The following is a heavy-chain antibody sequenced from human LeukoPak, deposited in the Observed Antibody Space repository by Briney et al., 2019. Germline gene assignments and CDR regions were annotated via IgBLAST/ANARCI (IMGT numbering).Heavy chain of an antibody. Sequence: SGGSLRLSCAASGFTFSSYSMNWVRQAPGKGLEWVSSISSSSSYIYYADSVKGRFTISRDNAKNSLYLQMNSLRAEDTAVYYCARDLRYSSSWHGNYWGQGTLVTVPS. D-gene: IGHD6-13*01. CDR1: GFTFSSYS. J-gene: IGHJ4*02. V-gene: IGHV3-21*01. CDR3: ARDLRYSSSWHGNY. CDR2: ISSSSSYI.